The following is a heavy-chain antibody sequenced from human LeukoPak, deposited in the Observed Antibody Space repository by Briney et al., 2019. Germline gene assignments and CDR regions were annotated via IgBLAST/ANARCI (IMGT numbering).Heavy chain of an antibody. Sequence: PGGSLRLSCAASAFTFSNYAMHWVRQAPGKGLEWVAVMSYDGSNKYYADSVKGGFTISRDNSKNTLYLQMNSLRAEDTAVYYCARGVRIAVAGYIDYWGQGTLVTVSS. CDR2: MSYDGSNK. CDR1: AFTFSNYA. D-gene: IGHD6-19*01. V-gene: IGHV3-30*04. CDR3: ARGVRIAVAGYIDY. J-gene: IGHJ4*02.